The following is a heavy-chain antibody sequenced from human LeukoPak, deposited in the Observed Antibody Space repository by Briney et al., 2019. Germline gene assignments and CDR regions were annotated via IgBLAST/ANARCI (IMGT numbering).Heavy chain of an antibody. CDR3: ARIPPVRGVLIFYFYYYEDF. J-gene: IGHJ6*03. D-gene: IGHD3-10*01. Sequence: SETLSLTCTVSGASIDGYYWSWIRQPAGQSPEWIGRIHTSGTTNYNPAFKSRVIMSVDTSDKQFSLNVSSVTAADTAVYYCARIPPVRGVLIFYFYYYEDFGGRGPAATVSS. CDR1: GASIDGYY. CDR2: IHTSGTT. V-gene: IGHV4-4*07.